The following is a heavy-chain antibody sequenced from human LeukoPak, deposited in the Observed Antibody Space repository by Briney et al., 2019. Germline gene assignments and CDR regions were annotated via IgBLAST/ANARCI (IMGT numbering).Heavy chain of an antibody. CDR2: ISGSGGST. D-gene: IGHD6-19*01. CDR3: AKDVLAVAAASSYFDY. V-gene: IGHV3-23*01. J-gene: IGHJ4*02. Sequence: GGSLRLSCAASGFTFSSYDMSWVRQAPGKGLEWVSAISGSGGSTYYADSVKGRFTISRDNSKNTLYLQMNSLRAEDTAVYYCAKDVLAVAAASSYFDYWGQGTLVTVSS. CDR1: GFTFSSYD.